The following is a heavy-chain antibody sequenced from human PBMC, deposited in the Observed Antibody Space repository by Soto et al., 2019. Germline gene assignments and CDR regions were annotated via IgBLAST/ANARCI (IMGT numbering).Heavy chain of an antibody. CDR2: ITSSGSTT. Sequence: EVQLVESGGVLVQPGGSLRLSCAASGFTFSSNQMNWVRQAPGKGLEWVSYITSSGSTTYYAASVKGRFTISRDNGRNSRYLQMTSLRAEDTAVYYCASERVPTFGVSVFDYWVQGSLVTVSS. CDR3: ASERVPTFGVSVFDY. V-gene: IGHV3-48*03. J-gene: IGHJ4*02. D-gene: IGHD3-3*01. CDR1: GFTFSSNQ.